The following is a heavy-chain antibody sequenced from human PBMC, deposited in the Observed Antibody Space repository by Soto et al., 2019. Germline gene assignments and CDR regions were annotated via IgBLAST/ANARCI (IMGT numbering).Heavy chain of an antibody. CDR2: ISGGGGGT. CDR3: ARASHGDYHRAFDI. D-gene: IGHD4-17*01. V-gene: IGHV3-23*01. J-gene: IGHJ3*02. Sequence: GGSLRLSCAASGFSFSNYAMNWVRQAPGKGLEWVSGISGGGGGTYYADSVKGRFIISRDNSKNTVYLQMNSLRAEDTAFYYCARASHGDYHRAFDIWGQGTSVTVSS. CDR1: GFSFSNYA.